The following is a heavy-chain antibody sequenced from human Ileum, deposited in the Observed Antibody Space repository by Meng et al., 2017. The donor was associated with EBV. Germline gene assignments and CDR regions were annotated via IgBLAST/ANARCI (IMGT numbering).Heavy chain of an antibody. CDR2: LDYTGLT. J-gene: IGHJ4*02. Sequence: QLQLEVWGLGLVKAADTLSRTCTVAGGSLRKDEWAWISQPPGEGPEWIGTLDYTGLTYYSPSLKSRVTISVDSSETQFFLKLTSVTAADTAVYYCARDEYNISWYKYWGQGTLVTVSS. CDR3: ARDEYNISWYKY. D-gene: IGHD6-13*01. CDR1: GGSLRKDE. V-gene: IGHV4-39*02.